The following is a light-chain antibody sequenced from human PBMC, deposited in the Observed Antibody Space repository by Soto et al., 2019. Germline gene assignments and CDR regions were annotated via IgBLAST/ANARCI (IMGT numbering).Light chain of an antibody. CDR2: GAS. J-gene: IGKJ2*01. V-gene: IGKV3-15*01. CDR3: QQYNNLPPYT. CDR1: QSVSSN. Sequence: EIVMTQSPATLSVSPGERATLSCRASQSVSSNLAWYQQKPGQAPRLLIYGASTRATGIPARFSGSGSGTEFNLTISSLQSEDFAVYYCQQYNNLPPYTFGQGTKLEIK.